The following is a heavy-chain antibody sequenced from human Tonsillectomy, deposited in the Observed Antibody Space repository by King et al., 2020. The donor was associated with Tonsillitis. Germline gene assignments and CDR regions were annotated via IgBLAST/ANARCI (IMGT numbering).Heavy chain of an antibody. CDR2: ISYDGSNK. J-gene: IGHJ4*02. Sequence: VQLVESGGGVVQPGRSLRLSCAASGFTFSSYGMHWVRQAPGKGLEWEAVISYDGSNKYYADSVKGRFTIYRDNSKNTLYLQMNSLRSEDTAVYSCAKGKHSGSNYMADYWGQGTLVTVSS. CDR1: GFTFSSYG. V-gene: IGHV3-30*18. CDR3: AKGKHSGSNYMADY. D-gene: IGHD1-26*01.